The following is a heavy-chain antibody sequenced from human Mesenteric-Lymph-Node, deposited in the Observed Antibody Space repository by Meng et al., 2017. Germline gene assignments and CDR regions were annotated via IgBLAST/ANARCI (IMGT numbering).Heavy chain of an antibody. V-gene: IGHV1-8*03. CDR1: GDTFINYD. Sequence: ASVKVSCKAAGDTFINYDINWLRQAAGQGLEWMGWMSPHSGYTGYAQMFQGSLTITRNFSIKTVYMELSNLRSDDTAVYYCATSSNGVPDWGQGTLVTVSS. CDR3: ATSSNGVPD. CDR2: MSPHSGYT. J-gene: IGHJ4*02. D-gene: IGHD6-19*01.